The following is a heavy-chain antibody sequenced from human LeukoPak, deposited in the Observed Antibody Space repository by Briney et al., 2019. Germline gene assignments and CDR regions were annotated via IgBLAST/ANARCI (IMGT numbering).Heavy chain of an antibody. CDR2: IYHSGST. D-gene: IGHD5-12*01. CDR3: ARGGGYSGYDFDY. V-gene: IGHV4-59*12. J-gene: IGHJ4*02. CDR1: GGSISSYY. Sequence: SETLSLTCTVSGGSISSYYWSWIRQPPGKGLEWIGYIYHSGSTYYNPSLKSRVTISVDRSKNQFSLKLSSVTAADTAVYYCARGGGYSGYDFDYWGQGTLVTVSS.